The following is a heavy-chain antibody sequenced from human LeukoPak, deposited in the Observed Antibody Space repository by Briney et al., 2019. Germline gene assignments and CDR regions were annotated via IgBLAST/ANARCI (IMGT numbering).Heavy chain of an antibody. J-gene: IGHJ4*02. Sequence: SETLSLTCAVYGGPFSGYYWSWIRQPPGKGLEWIGEINHSGSTNYNPSLKSRVTISVDTSKNQFSLKLSSVTAADTAVYYCARETYSSVDSGIDYWGQGTLVTVSS. CDR3: ARETYSSVDSGIDY. V-gene: IGHV4-34*01. D-gene: IGHD6-19*01. CDR1: GGPFSGYY. CDR2: INHSGST.